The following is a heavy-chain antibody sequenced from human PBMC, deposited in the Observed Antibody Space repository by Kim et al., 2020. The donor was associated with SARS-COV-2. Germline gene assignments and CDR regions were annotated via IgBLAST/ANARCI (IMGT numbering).Heavy chain of an antibody. Sequence: GGSLRLSCVASRFPFSSSAMTWVRQAPGKGLEWVSTIFGSGHGTYYPDSVRDRFTVSRDNSKTTLYLQMNNLRADDTAIYYCAKNVHLSSVTFLWYFDLWGRGTSVTVS. CDR3: AKNVHLSSVTFLWYFDL. V-gene: IGHV3-23*01. D-gene: IGHD6-25*01. J-gene: IGHJ2*01. CDR2: IFGSGHGT. CDR1: RFPFSSSA.